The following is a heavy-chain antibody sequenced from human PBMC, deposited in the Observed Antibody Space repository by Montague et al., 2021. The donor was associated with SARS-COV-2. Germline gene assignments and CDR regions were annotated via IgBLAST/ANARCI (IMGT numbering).Heavy chain of an antibody. D-gene: IGHD3-22*01. V-gene: IGHV4-4*09. J-gene: IGHJ2*01. CDR2: ISSNGKT. Sequence: SKTPSLTCTVSGGSINDHYRSWIRQSPGKGLEWIGYISSNGKTNYNPSLKSRVTLSADASRNEFSLKLDSVTAADTAVYFCARRGYYDSAGYHWHLDLWGRGMLVTVSS. CDR3: ARRGYYDSAGYHWHLDL. CDR1: GGSINDHY.